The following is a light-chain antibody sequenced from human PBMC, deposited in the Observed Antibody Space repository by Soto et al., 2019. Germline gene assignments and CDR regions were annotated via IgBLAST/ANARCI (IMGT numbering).Light chain of an antibody. V-gene: IGKV3-20*01. CDR3: QQYDNSPLT. Sequence: TRSPVTLSESPGDXXTXXFXASQSVSNNYLAWYQQKPGQAPRLLIYGASNRATGIPDRFSGSGSGTEFTLTISRLEPEDFAVYYCQQYDNSPLTFGGGTKVDI. CDR2: GAS. CDR1: QSVSNNY. J-gene: IGKJ4*01.